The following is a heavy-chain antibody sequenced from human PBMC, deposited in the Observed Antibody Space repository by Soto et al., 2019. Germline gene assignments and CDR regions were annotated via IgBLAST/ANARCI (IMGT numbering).Heavy chain of an antibody. Sequence: GGSLRLSCAASGFTFSSYGMHWVRQAPGKGLEWVSVITCDGSSKSYADSVKGRFTISRDNAKNTLYLQMNSLRAEDTAVYYCAVAVAGPTAIGYWGQGTLVTVSS. CDR2: ITCDGSSK. CDR3: AVAVAGPTAIGY. D-gene: IGHD6-19*01. CDR1: GFTFSSYG. V-gene: IGHV3-74*01. J-gene: IGHJ4*02.